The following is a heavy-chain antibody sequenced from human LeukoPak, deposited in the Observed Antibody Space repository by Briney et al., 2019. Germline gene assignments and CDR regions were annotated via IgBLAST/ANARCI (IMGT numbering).Heavy chain of an antibody. V-gene: IGHV3-30*04. J-gene: IGHJ4*02. CDR2: ISSNAAKI. D-gene: IGHD2-15*01. CDR3: ARGIYCRGGSCYSVYFDS. Sequence: HAGGSLRLSCAASGFTFSDFSMHWVRQAPGKGLEWVSLISSNAAKIYYADSVKGRFTISRDNSKNTLYLQMSGLTVEDSALYYCARGIYCRGGSCYSVYFDSWGQGTLVTVSS. CDR1: GFTFSDFS.